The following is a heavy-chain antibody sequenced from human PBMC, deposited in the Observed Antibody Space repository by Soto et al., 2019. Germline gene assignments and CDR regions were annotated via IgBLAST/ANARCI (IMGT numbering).Heavy chain of an antibody. J-gene: IGHJ6*02. D-gene: IGHD3-10*01. CDR1: GYTFTSYG. CDR3: AREYGSGTTGPYYGMDV. Sequence: QVQLVQSGAEVKKPGASVKVSCKASGYTFTSYGISWVRQAPGQGLEWMGWISAYNGNTNYAQKLQGRVTMTTDTSTSTAHMERRSLSSDDTAVYYCAREYGSGTTGPYYGMDVWGQGTTVTVSS. CDR2: ISAYNGNT. V-gene: IGHV1-18*01.